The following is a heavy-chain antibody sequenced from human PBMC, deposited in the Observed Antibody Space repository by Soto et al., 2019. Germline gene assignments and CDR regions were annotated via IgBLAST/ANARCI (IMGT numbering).Heavy chain of an antibody. V-gene: IGHV3-48*03. CDR2: ITGSGSTK. D-gene: IGHD3-22*01. J-gene: IGHJ4*02. CDR3: ARVYDNSGYYYVFGY. CDR1: GFAFRSYE. Sequence: GGSLRLSCSASGFAFRSYEMNWVRQAPGKGLEWVSYITGSGSTKYYAASVKGRFTISRDNAKNSLYLQMNSLRAEDTAVYYCARVYDNSGYYYVFGYWGQGPPVTVSS.